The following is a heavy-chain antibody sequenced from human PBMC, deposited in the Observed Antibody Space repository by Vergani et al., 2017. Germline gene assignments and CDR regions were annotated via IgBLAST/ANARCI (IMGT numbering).Heavy chain of an antibody. CDR3: ARGDLSPCFDY. CDR1: GGSFSGYY. Sequence: QLQLQQWGAGLLKPSETLSLTCAVYGGSFSGYYWSWIRQPPGKGLEWIGEINHSGSTNYNPSLKSRVTISVDTSKNQFSLKLCSVTAADTAVYYCARGDLSPCFDYWGQGTLVTVSS. V-gene: IGHV4-34*01. J-gene: IGHJ4*02. CDR2: INHSGST.